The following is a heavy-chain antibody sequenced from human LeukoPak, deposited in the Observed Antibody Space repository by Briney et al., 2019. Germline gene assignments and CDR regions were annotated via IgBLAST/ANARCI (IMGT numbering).Heavy chain of an antibody. CDR3: AKPFFYDSSGYSTGDFFFDY. V-gene: IGHV3-23*01. CDR1: GFTFSSYG. CDR2: ISGSGGST. Sequence: PGGSLRLSCAASGFTFSSYGMSWVRQAPGKGLEWVSAISGSGGSTYYADSVKGRFTISRDNSKNTLYLQMNSLRAEDTAVYYCAKPFFYDSSGYSTGDFFFDYWGQGTLVTVSS. D-gene: IGHD3-22*01. J-gene: IGHJ4*02.